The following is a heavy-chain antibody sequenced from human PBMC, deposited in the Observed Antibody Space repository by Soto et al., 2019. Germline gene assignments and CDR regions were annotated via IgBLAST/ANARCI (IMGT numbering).Heavy chain of an antibody. CDR2: ISWNSGSI. Sequence: EVQLVESGGGLVQPGRSLRLSCAASGFTFDDYAMHWVRQAPGKGLEWVSGISWNSGSIGYADSVKGRFTISSDNAKYSLYLQMNSLRAEVTALYYCATAGFWSGYYSLVDYWGQGTLVTVSS. J-gene: IGHJ4*02. D-gene: IGHD3-3*01. CDR3: ATAGFWSGYYSLVDY. CDR1: GFTFDDYA. V-gene: IGHV3-9*01.